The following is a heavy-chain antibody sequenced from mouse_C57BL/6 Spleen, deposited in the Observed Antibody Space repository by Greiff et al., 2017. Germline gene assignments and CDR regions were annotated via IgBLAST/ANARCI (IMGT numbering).Heavy chain of an antibody. D-gene: IGHD3-2*02. CDR1: GYSITSGYY. CDR2: ISYDGSN. J-gene: IGHJ2*01. CDR3: ARGSSGWGDYFDY. V-gene: IGHV3-6*01. Sequence: ESGPGLVKPSQSLSLTCSVTGYSITSGYYWNWIRQFPGNKLEWMGYISYDGSNNYNPSLKNRISITRDTSKNQFFLKLNSVTTEDTATYYCARGSSGWGDYFDYWGQGTTLTVSS.